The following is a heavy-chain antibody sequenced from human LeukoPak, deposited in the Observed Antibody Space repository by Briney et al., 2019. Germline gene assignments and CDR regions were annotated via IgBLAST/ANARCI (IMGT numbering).Heavy chain of an antibody. Sequence: GGSLRLSCAASGFTLLTYAMYWVRQAPGKGLEYVSAISFNGGSTYYANSVKGRFTISRDNSKNTLYLQMGSLRAEDMAVYYCAQTFGVTAIAPPQNWGQGTLVTVSS. D-gene: IGHD2-21*02. V-gene: IGHV3-64*01. CDR3: AQTFGVTAIAPPQN. J-gene: IGHJ4*02. CDR2: ISFNGGST. CDR1: GFTLLTYA.